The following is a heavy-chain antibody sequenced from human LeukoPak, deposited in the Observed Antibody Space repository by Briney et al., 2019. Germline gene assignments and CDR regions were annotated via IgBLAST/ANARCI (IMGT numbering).Heavy chain of an antibody. J-gene: IGHJ6*02. V-gene: IGHV3-30-3*01. CDR2: ISYDGGNK. CDR1: GFTFSNFA. D-gene: IGHD3-9*01. Sequence: QTGGSLRLSCAASGFTFSNFAMHWVRQAPGRGLEWVAVISYDGGNKYYADSVKGRFTISRDNSKITLYLQMNSLRAEDTAVYSCARDYVSIRYSDWFFSRGMDVWGQGTTVTVSS. CDR3: ARDYVSIRYSDWFFSRGMDV.